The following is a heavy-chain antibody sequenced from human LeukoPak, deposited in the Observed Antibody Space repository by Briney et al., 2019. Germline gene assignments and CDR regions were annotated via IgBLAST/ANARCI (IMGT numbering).Heavy chain of an antibody. D-gene: IGHD4/OR15-4a*01. J-gene: IGHJ4*02. CDR1: GFTFSSYS. Sequence: GGSLRLSCAASGFTFSSYSMNWVRQAPGKGLEWVSSISSSSSYIYYADSVKGRFTISRDYAKISLYLQMNSLRAEDTAVYYCASGASETMVGLWGQGTLVTVSS. V-gene: IGHV3-21*01. CDR2: ISSSSSYI. CDR3: ASGASETMVGL.